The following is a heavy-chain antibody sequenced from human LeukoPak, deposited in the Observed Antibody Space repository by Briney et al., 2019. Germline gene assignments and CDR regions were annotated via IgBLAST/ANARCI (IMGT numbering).Heavy chain of an antibody. CDR2: INPNSGGT. CDR1: GYTFTGYY. V-gene: IGHV1-2*02. J-gene: IGHJ6*02. CDR3: ARDRPPYCSSTSCYRGAYNWNYDDYYYGMDV. Sequence: GASVKVSCKASGYTFTGYYMHWVRQAPGQGLEWMGWINPNSGGTNYAQKFQGRVTMTRDTSISTAYMELSRLRSDDTAVYYCARDRPPYCSSTSCYRGAYNWNYDDYYYGMDVWGQGTTVTVSS. D-gene: IGHD2-2*01.